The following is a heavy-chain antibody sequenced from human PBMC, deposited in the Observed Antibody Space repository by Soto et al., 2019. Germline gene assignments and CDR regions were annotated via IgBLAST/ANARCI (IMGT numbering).Heavy chain of an antibody. Sequence: GGSLRLSCAASGFTFSSDAMSWVRQAPGKGLEWVSAISGSGGSTYYADSVKGRFTISRDNSKNTLYLQMNSLRAEDTAVYYCAKDRPDPGYSSSWYGKYFDYWGQGTLVTVSS. CDR1: GFTFSSDA. J-gene: IGHJ4*02. CDR3: AKDRPDPGYSSSWYGKYFDY. D-gene: IGHD6-13*01. CDR2: ISGSGGST. V-gene: IGHV3-23*01.